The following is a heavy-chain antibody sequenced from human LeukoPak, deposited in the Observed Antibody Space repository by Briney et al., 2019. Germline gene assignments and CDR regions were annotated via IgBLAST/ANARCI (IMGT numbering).Heavy chain of an antibody. Sequence: SVKVSCKASGGTFSSYAISWVRQAPGQGLEWMGGIIPIFGTANYAQKFQGRVTITTDESTSTAYMELSSLRPEDTAVYYCAGLIAAANAFDIWGQGTMVTVSS. CDR1: GGTFSSYA. CDR2: IIPIFGTA. D-gene: IGHD6-13*01. CDR3: AGLIAAANAFDI. J-gene: IGHJ3*02. V-gene: IGHV1-69*05.